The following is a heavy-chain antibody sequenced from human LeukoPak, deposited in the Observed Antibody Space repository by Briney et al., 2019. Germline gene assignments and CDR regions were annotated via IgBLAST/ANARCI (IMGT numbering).Heavy chain of an antibody. J-gene: IGHJ6*02. CDR3: ARKDPVDYYYGMDV. V-gene: IGHV4-39*07. CDR2: IYHSGST. D-gene: IGHD2-15*01. Sequence: SESLSLTCTVSGGSISSSSYYWGWIRQPPGKGLEWIGSIYHSGSTYYNPSLKSRVTISVDTSKNQFSLKLSSVTAADTAVYYCARKDPVDYYYGMDVWGQGTTVTVSS. CDR1: GGSISSSSYY.